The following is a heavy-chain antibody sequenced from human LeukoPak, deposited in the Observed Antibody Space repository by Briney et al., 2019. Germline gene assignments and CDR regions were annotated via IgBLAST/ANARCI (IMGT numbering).Heavy chain of an antibody. Sequence: PSETLSLTCTVSGGSISSYYWSWIRQPAGKELEWIGRIYTSGSTNYNPSLKSRVTMSVDTSKNQFSLKLTSVTAADTAVYYCARDRGLYGEVLFDPWGQGTLVTVSS. J-gene: IGHJ5*02. D-gene: IGHD3-10*01. CDR3: ARDRGLYGEVLFDP. V-gene: IGHV4-4*07. CDR2: IYTSGST. CDR1: GGSISSYY.